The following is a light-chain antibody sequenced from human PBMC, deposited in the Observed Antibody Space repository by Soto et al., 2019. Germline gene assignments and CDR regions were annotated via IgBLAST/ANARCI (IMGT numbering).Light chain of an antibody. Sequence: EIVLTQSPGTVSLAPVERATLSFMTSQTLSSSFLAWYQQTPGQAPRLLIYDTSTRAIDIPDRFSGSGSGTDFTLTISRLETEDFAVYYCQQYGYLGTFGQGTKVDIK. CDR3: QQYGYLGT. V-gene: IGKV3-20*01. J-gene: IGKJ1*01. CDR2: DTS. CDR1: QTLSSSF.